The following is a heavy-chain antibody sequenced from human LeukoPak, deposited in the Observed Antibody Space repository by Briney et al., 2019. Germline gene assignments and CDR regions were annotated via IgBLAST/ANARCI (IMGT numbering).Heavy chain of an antibody. CDR1: GDSVSSNSAA. CDR2: TYYRSRWYN. V-gene: IGHV6-1*01. Sequence: SQTLSLTCAISGDSVSSNSAAWNWIRQSPSRGLEWLGRTYYRSRWYNDYAVSVKSRITINPDTSKNQFSLQLNSVTPEDTAVYYCARGASVAGTSRYYYYYYMDVWGKGTTVTVSS. D-gene: IGHD6-19*01. CDR3: ARGASVAGTSRYYYYYYMDV. J-gene: IGHJ6*03.